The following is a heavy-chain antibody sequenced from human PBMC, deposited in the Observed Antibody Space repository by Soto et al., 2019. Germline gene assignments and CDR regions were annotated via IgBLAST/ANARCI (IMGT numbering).Heavy chain of an antibody. CDR2: TSYDGSKE. J-gene: IGHJ4*02. V-gene: IGHV3-30*04. CDR3: AGVVYGGNSVSSY. Sequence: GGSLRLSCAASGFTFSSYAMSWVRQAPGKELEWVAATSYDGSKEYYTDSVKGRFTVSRDNSENTLDLQMNSLRAEDTALYYCAGVVYGGNSVSSYWGQGTLVTVSS. D-gene: IGHD2-8*02. CDR1: GFTFSSYA.